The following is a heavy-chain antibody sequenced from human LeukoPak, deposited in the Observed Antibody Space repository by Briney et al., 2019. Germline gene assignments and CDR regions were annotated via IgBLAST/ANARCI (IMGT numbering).Heavy chain of an antibody. CDR1: GFTFSSSW. CDR3: ARVSGLATNEYFQH. Sequence: GGSLRLSCAASGFTFSSSWRSRFGQPPGRGREEGASKNQDRSGKNYVDSLKGRFTISKDKAKNSLYLQMNSLRAEDTAVYYCARVSGLATNEYFQHWGQGTLVTVSS. J-gene: IGHJ1*01. V-gene: IGHV3-7*03. D-gene: IGHD5-12*01. CDR2: KNQDRSGK.